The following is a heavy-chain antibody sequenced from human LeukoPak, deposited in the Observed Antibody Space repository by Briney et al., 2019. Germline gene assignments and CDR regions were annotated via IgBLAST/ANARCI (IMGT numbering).Heavy chain of an antibody. CDR1: GFTFSSYS. CDR3: ARDGSGWLGFDY. CDR2: ISSSSSYI. J-gene: IGHJ4*02. Sequence: PGGSLRLSCAASGFTFSSYSMNWVRQAPGKGLEWVSSISSSSSYIYYADSVKGRFTISRDNAKNSLYLQMNSLRAEDTAVYYCARDGSGWLGFDYWGQGTLVTVSS. D-gene: IGHD6-19*01. V-gene: IGHV3-21*01.